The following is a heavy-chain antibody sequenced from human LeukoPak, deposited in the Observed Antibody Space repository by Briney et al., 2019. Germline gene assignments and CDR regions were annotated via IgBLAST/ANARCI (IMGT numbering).Heavy chain of an antibody. V-gene: IGHV4-61*02. Sequence: SQTLSLTCTVSGGSIRSGSYYWTWIRQPAGKGLEWIGRIYTSGNTNYNLSLKSRVTISLDTSKNQFSLRLSSVTAADTAVYYCARVLASDNDFWSGAQFWLDPWGQGILVTVSS. CDR2: IYTSGNT. J-gene: IGHJ5*02. CDR3: ARVLASDNDFWSGAQFWLDP. D-gene: IGHD3-3*01. CDR1: GGSIRSGSYY.